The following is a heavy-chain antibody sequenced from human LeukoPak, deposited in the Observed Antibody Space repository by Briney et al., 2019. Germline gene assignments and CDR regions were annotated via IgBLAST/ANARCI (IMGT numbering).Heavy chain of an antibody. CDR3: ARDMVRGVSGNWFDP. Sequence: PGGSLRLSCAAPGFTFSSYSMNWVRQAPGKGLEWVSSISSSSSYIYYADSVKGRFTISRDNAKNSLYLQMNSLRAEDTAVYYCARDMVRGVSGNWFDPWGQGTLVTVSS. CDR1: GFTFSSYS. V-gene: IGHV3-21*01. D-gene: IGHD3-10*01. CDR2: ISSSSSYI. J-gene: IGHJ5*02.